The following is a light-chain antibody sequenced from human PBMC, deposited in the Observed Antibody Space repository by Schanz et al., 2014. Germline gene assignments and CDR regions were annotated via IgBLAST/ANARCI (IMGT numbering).Light chain of an antibody. CDR1: QSIYTY. Sequence: DIQMTQSPSTLSASVGDRVSITCRASQSIYTYLAWYQQRPGKAPKLLVYDASNLEGGVPSRFGGSGSGTQFTLTISSLQPDDFATYYCQHYNNYSPPFTFGQGTKLEIK. CDR3: QHYNNYSPPFT. V-gene: IGKV1-5*01. J-gene: IGKJ2*01. CDR2: DAS.